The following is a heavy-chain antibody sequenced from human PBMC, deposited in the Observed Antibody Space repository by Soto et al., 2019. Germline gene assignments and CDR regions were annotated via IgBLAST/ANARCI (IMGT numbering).Heavy chain of an antibody. CDR3: ARFEDTAMADFDY. CDR2: ISAYNGNT. J-gene: IGHJ4*02. V-gene: IGHV1-18*01. Sequence: ASVKVSCKASGYTFTSYGISWVRQAPLQVLEWMVWISAYNGNTNYAQKLQGRVNMTTDTSTRTAYMELRSLRSDDTAVYYCARFEDTAMADFDYWGKGKLVTVSS. D-gene: IGHD5-18*01. CDR1: GYTFTSYG.